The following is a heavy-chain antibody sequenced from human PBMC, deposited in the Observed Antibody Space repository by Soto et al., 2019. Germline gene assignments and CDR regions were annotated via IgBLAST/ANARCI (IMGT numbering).Heavy chain of an antibody. CDR3: ASLKSVNDNYDYYGRDV. J-gene: IGHJ6*02. V-gene: IGHV4-59*01. Sequence: SETLSLTCTVSGGSISSYYWSWIRQPPGKGLEWIGYIYYSGSTNYNPALKSRVTISVDTSKNQISLKLSSVTAADTAVYYCASLKSVNDNYDYYGRDVWGQGTTVTVSS. CDR1: GGSISSYY. CDR2: IYYSGST.